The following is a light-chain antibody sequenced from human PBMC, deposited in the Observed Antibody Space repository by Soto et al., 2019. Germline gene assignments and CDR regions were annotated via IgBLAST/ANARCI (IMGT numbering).Light chain of an antibody. CDR1: QNIRHT. CDR3: QHYNSYTT. Sequence: DIQMTQSPSTLSASVGDRVTITCRASQNIRHTLAWYQQKPGEAPKLLIYDVSSFESGVPSRFGGSGSGTEFSLTITSLQPDDVATYYCQHYNSYTTFGPGTKVHIK. J-gene: IGKJ3*01. CDR2: DVS. V-gene: IGKV1-5*01.